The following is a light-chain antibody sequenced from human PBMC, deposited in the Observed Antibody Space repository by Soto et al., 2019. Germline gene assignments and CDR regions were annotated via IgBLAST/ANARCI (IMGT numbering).Light chain of an antibody. V-gene: IGKV1-5*03. CDR1: QSIGSW. CDR3: QHYNSYSEA. Sequence: DIQMTQSPSTLSASPGDRVTITCRASQSIGSWLAWYQQKPGKAPKLLIYKASTLKSGVPSRFSGSGSGTEFTLTISSLQPDDFATYYCQHYNSYSEAFGQGTKVHIK. J-gene: IGKJ1*01. CDR2: KAS.